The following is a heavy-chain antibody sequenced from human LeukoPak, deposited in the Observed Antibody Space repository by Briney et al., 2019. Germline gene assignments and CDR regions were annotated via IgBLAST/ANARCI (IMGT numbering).Heavy chain of an antibody. CDR1: GFTFSLYS. CDR3: AKKRVVVAGTHYFDY. J-gene: IGHJ4*02. CDR2: IDRTSIYI. D-gene: IGHD6-19*01. Sequence: GGSLRLSCAASGFTFSLYSINWVRQAPEKGLEWVSSIDRTSIYIYYADSVKGRFTISRDNSKNTLYLQMNSLRAEDTAVYYCAKKRVVVAGTHYFDYWGQGTLVTVSS. V-gene: IGHV3-21*04.